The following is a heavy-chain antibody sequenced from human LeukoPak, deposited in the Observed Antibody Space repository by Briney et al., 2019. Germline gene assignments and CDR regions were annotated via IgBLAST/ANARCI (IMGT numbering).Heavy chain of an antibody. CDR1: GFTFSNYG. Sequence: PGGSLRLSCAASGFTFSNYGMSWVRQAPGKGLEWVANIRQDGSDKYYMDSVKGRFTISRDNAKNSLSLQMNSLRVEDTAVYYCARDRDCGDGGCYPHFDYWGQGVRVTVSS. V-gene: IGHV3-7*01. J-gene: IGHJ4*02. CDR2: IRQDGSDK. CDR3: ARDRDCGDGGCYPHFDY. D-gene: IGHD2-15*01.